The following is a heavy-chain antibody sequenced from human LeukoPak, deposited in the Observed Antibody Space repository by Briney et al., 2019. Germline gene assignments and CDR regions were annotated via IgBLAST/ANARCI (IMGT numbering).Heavy chain of an antibody. D-gene: IGHD6-19*01. V-gene: IGHV3-23*01. Sequence: PGGSLRLSCAVSGFTFNSEAMNWVRQAPGKGLEWVSAISGGGGTTYFADSVKGRFTISRDNSKNTLYLQMNSLRAEDTAVYYCANDRGSGWYLPDYWGQGTLVTVSS. CDR2: ISGGGGTT. CDR1: GFTFNSEA. CDR3: ANDRGSGWYLPDY. J-gene: IGHJ4*02.